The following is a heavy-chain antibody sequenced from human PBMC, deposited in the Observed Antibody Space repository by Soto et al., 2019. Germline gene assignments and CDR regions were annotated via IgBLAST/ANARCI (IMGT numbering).Heavy chain of an antibody. V-gene: IGHV4-34*01. Sequence: SETLSLTCAVYGGSFSGYYWSWIRQPPGKGLEWIGEINHSGSTNYNPSLKSRVTISVDTSKNQFSLKLSSVTAADTAVYYCARGSLEWLSRTYYYYYYMDVWGKGTTVTVSS. D-gene: IGHD3-3*01. CDR2: INHSGST. J-gene: IGHJ6*03. CDR3: ARGSLEWLSRTYYYYYYMDV. CDR1: GGSFSGYY.